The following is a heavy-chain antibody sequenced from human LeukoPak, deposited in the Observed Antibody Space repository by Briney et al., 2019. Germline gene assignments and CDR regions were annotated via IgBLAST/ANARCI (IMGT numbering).Heavy chain of an antibody. D-gene: IGHD5-12*01. V-gene: IGHV4-59*01. CDR3: AREGGYSGYFDY. CDR1: GGSISSYY. J-gene: IGHJ4*02. Sequence: PSETLSLTCTVSGGSISSYYWSWIRQPPGKGLEWIGYIYYSGSPDYNPSLKSRLTISVDTSKNEFSLKLNSVTAADTAVYYCAREGGYSGYFDYWGQGTLVTVSS. CDR2: IYYSGSP.